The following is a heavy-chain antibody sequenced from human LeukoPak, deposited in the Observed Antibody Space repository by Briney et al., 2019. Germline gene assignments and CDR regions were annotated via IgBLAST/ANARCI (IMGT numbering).Heavy chain of an antibody. J-gene: IGHJ6*02. CDR3: VGIVVVPAANNYYYYYGMDV. Sequence: SETLSLTCAVYGGSFSGYYWSWIRQPPGKGLEWIGEINHSGSTNYNPSLKSRVTISVDTSKNQFSLKLSSVTAADTAVYYCVGIVVVPAANNYYYYYGMDVWGQGTTVTVSS. CDR1: GGSFSGYY. D-gene: IGHD2-2*03. V-gene: IGHV4-34*01. CDR2: INHSGST.